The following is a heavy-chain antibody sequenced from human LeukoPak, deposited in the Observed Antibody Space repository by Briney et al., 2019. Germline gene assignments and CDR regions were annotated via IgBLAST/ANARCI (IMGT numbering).Heavy chain of an antibody. V-gene: IGHV1-2*02. J-gene: IGHJ4*02. CDR3: ARLLQWLAHTGNDY. CDR2: INPNSGGT. Sequence: GASVKVSCKASGYTFTGYYMHWVRQAPGQGLEWMGWINPNSGGTNYAQKFQGRVTMTRDTSISTAYMELSRLRSDDTAVYYCARLLQWLAHTGNDYWGQGTLVTVSS. CDR1: GYTFTGYY. D-gene: IGHD6-19*01.